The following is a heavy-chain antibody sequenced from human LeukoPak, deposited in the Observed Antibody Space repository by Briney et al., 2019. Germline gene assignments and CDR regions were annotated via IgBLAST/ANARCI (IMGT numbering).Heavy chain of an antibody. J-gene: IGHJ4*02. V-gene: IGHV4-59*01. D-gene: IGHD3-10*01. CDR2: ISNSGST. Sequence: SETLSLTCTVSGGSISSDYWSWIRQPPGKGLEWIGYISNSGSTNYNPSLKSRVTISLDTSKNQFSLKLSSVTAADTAVYYCARAGGTMVRGVIYFDYWGQGTLVTVSS. CDR3: ARAGGTMVRGVIYFDY. CDR1: GGSISSDY.